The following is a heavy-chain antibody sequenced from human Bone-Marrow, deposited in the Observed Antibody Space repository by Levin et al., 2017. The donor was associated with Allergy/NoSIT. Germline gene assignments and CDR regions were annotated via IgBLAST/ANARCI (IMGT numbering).Heavy chain of an antibody. D-gene: IGHD2-15*01. CDR2: ISYSGIT. V-gene: IGHV4-59*08. CDR1: XFXXXXHX. Sequence: KTSETLSLTCTVSXFXXXXHXLXXXXXXXXKGLEYIGYISYSGITNYNPSLKSRLTISKDTSTHQFSLHLTSVTASDTAVYFCARIRVEVPIVDYFDHWGQGTLITVSS. CDR3: ARIRVEVPIVDYFDH. J-gene: IGHJ4*02.